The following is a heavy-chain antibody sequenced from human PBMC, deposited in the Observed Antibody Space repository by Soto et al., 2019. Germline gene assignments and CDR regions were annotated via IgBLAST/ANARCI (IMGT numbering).Heavy chain of an antibody. D-gene: IGHD3-9*01. Sequence: EMQLLESGGGLEQPGGSLTLSCTVSGFTFSSFAMSWVRQAPGKGSEWVSFISGSGGRRFYADSVKGRFTISRDNFKNMLYLQMNSLRVEDTAIYYCAKDRGDLLTDQNPKNHASDVWGQGTMVTVSS. CDR1: GFTFSSFA. V-gene: IGHV3-23*01. CDR3: AKDRGDLLTDQNPKNHASDV. J-gene: IGHJ3*01. CDR2: ISGSGGRR.